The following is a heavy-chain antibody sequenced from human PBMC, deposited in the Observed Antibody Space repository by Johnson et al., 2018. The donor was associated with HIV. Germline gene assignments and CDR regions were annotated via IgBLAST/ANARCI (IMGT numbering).Heavy chain of an antibody. D-gene: IGHD6-19*01. CDR3: ATFGYTSGWIVTDDAFDV. J-gene: IGHJ3*01. V-gene: IGHV3-30-3*01. Sequence: QEQLVESGGGVVQPGRSLRLSCAASGFTFSSYAMHWVRQAPGKGLEWVAVISYDGRSKYYAESLKGRISISRDNSMNTLYLQMNSLRAEDTAVYYCATFGYTSGWIVTDDAFDVWGHGTLVTVSS. CDR2: ISYDGRSK. CDR1: GFTFSSYA.